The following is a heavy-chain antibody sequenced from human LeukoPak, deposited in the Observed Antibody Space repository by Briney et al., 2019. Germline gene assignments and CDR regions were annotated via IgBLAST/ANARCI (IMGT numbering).Heavy chain of an antibody. D-gene: IGHD5-24*01. Sequence: ASVKVSCKASGGTFSSYAISWVRQAPGQGLEWMGGIIPIFGTANYAQKFQGRVTITADESTSTAYMELSSLRSEDTAVYYCARGWGDGYNFGYFQHWGQGTLVTVSS. CDR2: IIPIFGTA. V-gene: IGHV1-69*13. CDR1: GGTFSSYA. J-gene: IGHJ1*01. CDR3: ARGWGDGYNFGYFQH.